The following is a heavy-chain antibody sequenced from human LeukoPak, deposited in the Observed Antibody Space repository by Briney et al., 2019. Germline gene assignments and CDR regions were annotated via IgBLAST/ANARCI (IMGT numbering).Heavy chain of an antibody. CDR2: ISSTSVYI. D-gene: IGHD5-12*01. V-gene: IGHV3-21*01. Sequence: GSLRLSCAASGFTFNSYSMNWVRQAPGKGLEWVASISSTSVYICYADSVKGRFTISRDNARSSLLLHMESLIDDDTAVYYCARDDLTVATKRILSYWGQGTLVTVSS. J-gene: IGHJ4*02. CDR1: GFTFNSYS. CDR3: ARDDLTVATKRILSY.